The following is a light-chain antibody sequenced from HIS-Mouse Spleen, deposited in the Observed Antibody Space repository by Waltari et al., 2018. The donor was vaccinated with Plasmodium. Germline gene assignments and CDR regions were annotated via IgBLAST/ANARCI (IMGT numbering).Light chain of an antibody. Sequence: AIWMTQSPSLLSASTGNRVTISCRMSQGIRSYVAWYQQKTGKAPELLIYAASTLQSGVPSRFSGSGSGTDFTLTISCLQSEDFATYYCQQYYSFPQTFGQGTKVEIK. J-gene: IGKJ1*01. V-gene: IGKV1D-8*02. CDR3: QQYYSFPQT. CDR1: QGIRSY. CDR2: AAS.